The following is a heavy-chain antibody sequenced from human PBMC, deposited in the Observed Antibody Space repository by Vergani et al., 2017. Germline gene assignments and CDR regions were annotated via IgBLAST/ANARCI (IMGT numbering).Heavy chain of an antibody. CDR2: INHSGST. CDR3: ARRKYSRGWPYWYFDL. D-gene: IGHD6-19*01. J-gene: IGHJ2*01. CDR1: GGSFSGYY. V-gene: IGHV4-34*01. Sequence: QVQLQQWGAGLLKPSETLSLTCAVYGGSFSGYYWSWIRQPPGKGLEWIGEINHSGSTNYNPSLKSRVTISVDTSKNQFSLKLSSVTAADTAVYYCARRKYSRGWPYWYFDLGGRGTLVTVSS.